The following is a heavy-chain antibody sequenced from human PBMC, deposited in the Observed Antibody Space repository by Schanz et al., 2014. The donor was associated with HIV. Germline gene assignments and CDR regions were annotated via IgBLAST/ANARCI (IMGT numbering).Heavy chain of an antibody. CDR3: ARVPAGSGSNFDS. CDR1: GYFFTGQH. J-gene: IGHJ4*02. V-gene: IGHV1-2*02. CDR2: INPNSGG. D-gene: IGHD3-10*01. Sequence: QVQLVQSGAEVKRPGASVKVSCKASGYFFTGQHMHWVRQAPGHGLEWMGWINPNSGGFARKFNDRVTITRDTSINTAYMELSSLRSEDTAVYYCARVPAGSGSNFDSWGQGTLVIVSS.